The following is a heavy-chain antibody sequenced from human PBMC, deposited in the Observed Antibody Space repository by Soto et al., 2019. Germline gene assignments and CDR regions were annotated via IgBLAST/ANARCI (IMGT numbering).Heavy chain of an antibody. CDR2: IDWDDDK. CDR1: GFSLSTSGMC. D-gene: IGHD6-13*01. V-gene: IGHV2-70*01. CDR3: ARTHYSSSWYQWFDP. Sequence: SGPTLVNPTQTLTLTCTFSGFSLSTSGMCVSWIRQPPGKALEWLALIDWDDDKYYSTSLKTRLTISKDTSKNQVVLTMTNMDPVDTAKYYCARTHYSSSWYQWFDPWGQGTLVTVSA. J-gene: IGHJ5*02.